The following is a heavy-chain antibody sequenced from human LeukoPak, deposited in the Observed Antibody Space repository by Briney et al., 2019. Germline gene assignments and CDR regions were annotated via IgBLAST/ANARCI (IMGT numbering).Heavy chain of an antibody. Sequence: PGRSLRLSCAASGFTFDDYAMHWVRQAPGKGLEWVSGISGSGGSTYYADSVKGRFTISRDNSKNTLYLQMNSLRAEDTAVYYCATSGEFSSSWYYDAFDIWGQGTMVTVSS. CDR1: GFTFDDYA. CDR2: ISGSGGST. CDR3: ATSGEFSSSWYYDAFDI. J-gene: IGHJ3*02. D-gene: IGHD6-13*01. V-gene: IGHV3-23*01.